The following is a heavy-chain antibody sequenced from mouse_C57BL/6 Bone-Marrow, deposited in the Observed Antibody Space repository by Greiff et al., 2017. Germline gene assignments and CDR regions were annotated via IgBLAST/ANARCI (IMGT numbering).Heavy chain of an antibody. CDR3: ARCIGDFDY. J-gene: IGHJ2*01. CDR1: GYTFASYW. D-gene: IGHD2-14*01. Sequence: QVPLQQSGAELVQPGASVKLSCKASGYTFASYWMHWVKQRPGPGLEWIGMIHPNSGSTNYNEKFKSKATLTVDKSSSTAYMQLSSLTSEDAAVYYSARCIGDFDYWGQGTTLTVSS. CDR2: IHPNSGST. V-gene: IGHV1-64*01.